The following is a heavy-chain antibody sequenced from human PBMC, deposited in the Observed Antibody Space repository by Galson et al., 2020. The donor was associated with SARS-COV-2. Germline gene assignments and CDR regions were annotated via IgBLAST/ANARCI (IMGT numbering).Heavy chain of an antibody. Sequence: SETLSLTCTVSGHSTSTGSCWGWIRQPPGKGLQWIGSPSDSGTTYYNPSLTSRITMSVHTSKNQFSLELRSVTAADTAAYYCARIANWGPYYFESWGQGNLVTVS. V-gene: IGHV4-38-2*02. CDR1: GHSTSTGSC. J-gene: IGHJ4*02. CDR3: ARIANWGPYYFES. CDR2: PSDSGTT. D-gene: IGHD7-27*01.